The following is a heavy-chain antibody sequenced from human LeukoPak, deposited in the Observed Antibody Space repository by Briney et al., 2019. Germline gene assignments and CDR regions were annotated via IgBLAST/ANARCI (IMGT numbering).Heavy chain of an antibody. D-gene: IGHD4-17*01. CDR3: ARDRYGDYGFDY. J-gene: IGHJ4*02. Sequence: GGSLRLSCAASGFTFSSYIMNWVRQAPGKGLEWVSSISSSSNHIYYADSMKGRFTISRDNAKNSLFLQMNTLRAEDTAVYYCARDRYGDYGFDYWGQGTLVTVSS. CDR2: ISSSSNHI. CDR1: GFTFSSYI. V-gene: IGHV3-21*01.